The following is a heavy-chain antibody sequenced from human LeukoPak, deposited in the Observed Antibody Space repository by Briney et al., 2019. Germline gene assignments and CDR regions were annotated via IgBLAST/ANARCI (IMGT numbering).Heavy chain of an antibody. CDR3: ASRGVYDLDY. D-gene: IGHD3-10*01. CDR1: VGSISSISYY. J-gene: IGHJ4*02. V-gene: IGHV4-39*01. Sequence: SETLSLTSTVSVGSISSISYYWGWIRQPPGKGLEWIGSIYYSGSTYYNPSLKSRVTISVDTSKNQFSLKLSSVTAADTAVYYCASRGVYDLDYWGQGTLVTVSS. CDR2: IYYSGST.